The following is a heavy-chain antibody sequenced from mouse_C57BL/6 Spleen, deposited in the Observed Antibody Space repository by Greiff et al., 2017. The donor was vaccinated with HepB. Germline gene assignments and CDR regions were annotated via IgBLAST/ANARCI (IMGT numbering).Heavy chain of an antibody. CDR2: IHPNSGST. V-gene: IGHV1-64*01. D-gene: IGHD1-1*01. CDR3: ARDFITTVVGYFDY. J-gene: IGHJ2*01. CDR1: GYTFTSYW. Sequence: QVQLQQPGAELVKPGASVKLSCKASGYTFTSYWMHWVKQRPGQGLEWIGMIHPNSGSTNYNEKFKSKATLTVDKSSSTAYMQLSSLTSEDAAVYYCARDFITTVVGYFDYWGQGTTLTVSS.